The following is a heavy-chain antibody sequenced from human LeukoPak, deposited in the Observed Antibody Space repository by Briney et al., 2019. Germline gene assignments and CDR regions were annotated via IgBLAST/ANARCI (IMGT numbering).Heavy chain of an antibody. D-gene: IGHD3-3*01. V-gene: IGHV1-2*02. CDR1: GYTSTAYY. CDR3: ASWRGYIDSWSGPFDY. Sequence: ASVKVSCKASGYTSTAYYMHWVRQAPGQRLEWMGWINPNSGATNYAQTLEGTVTTTTDTSVSTAYMELSRLTAAEAAVYYSASWRGYIDSWSGPFDYWGQGTLVTVSS. J-gene: IGHJ4*02. CDR2: INPNSGAT.